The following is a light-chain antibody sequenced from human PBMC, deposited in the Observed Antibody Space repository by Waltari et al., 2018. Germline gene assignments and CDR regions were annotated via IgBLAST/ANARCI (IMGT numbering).Light chain of an antibody. V-gene: IGLV2-14*01. CDR1: SSDIDNYNY. CDR2: EFS. Sequence: QSALTQPASVSGSPGQSITISCTGTSSDIDNYNYVSWYQQHPDKAPKLMIYEFSNRPAGVSTRFSGSKSGNTASLTISGLQAADEADYYCSSYTSSSTYVGFGGGTKLTVL. J-gene: IGLJ2*01. CDR3: SSYTSSSTYVG.